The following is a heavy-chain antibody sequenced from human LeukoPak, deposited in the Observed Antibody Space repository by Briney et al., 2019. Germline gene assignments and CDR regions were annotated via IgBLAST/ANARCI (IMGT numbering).Heavy chain of an antibody. CDR1: GGSISSSY. V-gene: IGHV4-4*07. CDR2: IYTSGSI. J-gene: IGHJ4*02. Sequence: SETLSLTCTVSGGSISSSYWSWIRQSAGKGLEWIGRIYTSGSINYNPSLRGRVTMSVDTSKNQFSLNLNSVTAADTAVYYCARGPYHFDYWGQGTLVTVSS. CDR3: ARGPYHFDY.